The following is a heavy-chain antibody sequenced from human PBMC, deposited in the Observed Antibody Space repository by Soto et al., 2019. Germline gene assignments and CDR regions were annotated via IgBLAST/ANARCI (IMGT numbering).Heavy chain of an antibody. CDR2: IYYSGST. V-gene: IGHV4-39*01. CDR3: ARHPLIAEDGAFAYGMEV. D-gene: IGHD6-13*01. Sequence: SETLSLTCTVSGGSISSSSYYWGWIRQPPGKGLEWIGSIYYSGSTYYNPSLKSRVTISVDTSKNQFSLKLSSVTAADTAVYYCARHPLIAEDGAFAYGMEVWGQGTTVTVSS. CDR1: GGSISSSSYY. J-gene: IGHJ6*02.